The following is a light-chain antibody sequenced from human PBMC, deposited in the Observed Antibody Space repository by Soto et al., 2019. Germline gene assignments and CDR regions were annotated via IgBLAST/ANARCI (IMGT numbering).Light chain of an antibody. CDR3: GTWDSSLSAYV. J-gene: IGLJ1*01. CDR2: DNN. Sequence: QSVLTQPPSVSAAPGQKVTISCSGSSSNIGNNYVSWYQQLPGTAPKVFIYDNNKRPSGIPDRFSGSKSGTSATLGITGLQTGDEADYYCGTWDSSLSAYVFGTGTKVTVL. V-gene: IGLV1-51*01. CDR1: SSNIGNNY.